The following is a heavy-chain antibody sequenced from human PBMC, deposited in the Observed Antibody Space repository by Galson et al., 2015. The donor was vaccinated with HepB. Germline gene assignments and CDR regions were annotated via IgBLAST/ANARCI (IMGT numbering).Heavy chain of an antibody. V-gene: IGHV1-2*02. Sequence: SVKVSCKASGYTFTGYYMHWVRQAPGQGPEWMGWINPNSGGTNYAQKFQGRVTMTRDTSISTAYMELSRLRSDDTAVYYCARAPIVVVPAAIGNNWFDPWGQGTLVTVSS. CDR2: INPNSGGT. CDR3: ARAPIVVVPAAIGNNWFDP. D-gene: IGHD2-2*01. J-gene: IGHJ5*02. CDR1: GYTFTGYY.